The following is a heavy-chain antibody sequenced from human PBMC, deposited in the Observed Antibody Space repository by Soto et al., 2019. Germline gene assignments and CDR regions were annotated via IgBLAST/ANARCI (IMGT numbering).Heavy chain of an antibody. CDR3: ARGPDHAKAGY. Sequence: QVQLQESGPGLVKPSQTLSLTCTVSGASISSGLYYWNWIRHIPGKGLEWIGCIHYSGIIYYSPSLQSRLIISVDTSDNQFSLKLTSVTAADTAVYYCARGPDHAKAGYWGQGILVTV. V-gene: IGHV4-31*03. J-gene: IGHJ4*02. D-gene: IGHD6-19*01. CDR1: GASISSGLYY. CDR2: IHYSGII.